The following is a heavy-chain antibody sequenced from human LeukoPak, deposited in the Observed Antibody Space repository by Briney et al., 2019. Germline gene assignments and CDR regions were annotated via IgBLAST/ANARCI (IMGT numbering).Heavy chain of an antibody. CDR2: INWNGGST. Sequence: GGSLRLSCAASGFTFSSYGMSWVRQAPGKGLEWVSGINWNGGSTGYADSVKGRFTISRDNAKNSLYLQMNSLRAEDTALYHCARGPGYSSSWLSYYYYGMDVWGQGTTVTVSS. J-gene: IGHJ6*02. V-gene: IGHV3-20*01. CDR3: ARGPGYSSSWLSYYYYGMDV. CDR1: GFTFSSYG. D-gene: IGHD6-13*01.